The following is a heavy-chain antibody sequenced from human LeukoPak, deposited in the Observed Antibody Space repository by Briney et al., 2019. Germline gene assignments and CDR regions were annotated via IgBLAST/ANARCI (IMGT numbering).Heavy chain of an antibody. D-gene: IGHD6-13*01. V-gene: IGHV1-69*04. CDR2: IIPILGIA. CDR1: GGTFSSYA. J-gene: IGHJ4*02. Sequence: VASVKVSCKASGGTFSSYAISWVRQAPGQGLEWMGRIIPILGIANYAQKFQGRVTITADKSTSTAYMELSSLRSEDTAVYYCARYKLVAAAGTGFDYWGQGTLVTVSS. CDR3: ARYKLVAAAGTGFDY.